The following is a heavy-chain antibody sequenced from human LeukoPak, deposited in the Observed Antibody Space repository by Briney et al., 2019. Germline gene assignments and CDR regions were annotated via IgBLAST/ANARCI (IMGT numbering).Heavy chain of an antibody. V-gene: IGHV4-4*07. CDR2: IHASGTT. CDR1: GDSISSYY. D-gene: IGHD5-12*01. Sequence: PSETLSVTCTVSGDSISSYYWSWIRQPAGKGLEWIGRIHASGTTRYNPSLKSRVTMSVDTSKNQFSLKLISVTAADTAVYFCARGMAGAYDYNYFDPWGQGTLVTVSS. J-gene: IGHJ5*02. CDR3: ARGMAGAYDYNYFDP.